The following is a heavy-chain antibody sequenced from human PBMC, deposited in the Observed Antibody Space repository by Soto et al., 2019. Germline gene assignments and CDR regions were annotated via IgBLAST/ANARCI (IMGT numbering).Heavy chain of an antibody. CDR3: ARADRTLVTSYSLDV. J-gene: IGHJ6*02. CDR1: GGSISSGGYY. V-gene: IGHV4-31*03. CDR2: IYYSGST. D-gene: IGHD2-21*02. Sequence: SETLSLTCTVSGGSISSGGYYWSWIRQHPGKGLEWIGYIYYSGSTYYNPSLKSRVTISVDTSKNQFSLKLSSVTAADTAVYYCARADRTLVTSYSLDVWGQGTTVT.